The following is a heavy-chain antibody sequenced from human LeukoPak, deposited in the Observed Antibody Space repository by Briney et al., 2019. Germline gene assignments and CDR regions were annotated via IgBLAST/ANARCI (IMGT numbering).Heavy chain of an antibody. CDR2: IWFDGSNR. D-gene: IGHD2-15*01. CDR1: GFTFRNYG. CDR3: ARDTSGYYDY. V-gene: IGHV3-33*01. Sequence: GGSLRLSCEASGFTFRNYGMHWVRQAPGKGLDWVGVIWFDGSNRYYADSVKGRFTISRDNSKNTLYLQVNSVRAEDTAVYYCARDTSGYYDYWGQGTLVTVSS. J-gene: IGHJ4*02.